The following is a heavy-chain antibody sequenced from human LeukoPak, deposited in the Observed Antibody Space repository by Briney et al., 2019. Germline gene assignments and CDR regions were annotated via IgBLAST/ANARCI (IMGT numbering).Heavy chain of an antibody. J-gene: IGHJ4*02. CDR1: GFTVSSNY. V-gene: IGHV3-53*01. Sequence: PGGSLRLSCIGSGFTVSSNYMTWVRQAPGKGLEWPSLIYTDGGTNYAGSVKGRFTISRDNSKNTLYLQMNSLTADDTAVYYCAIFRWGSTWYYADHWGQGTLVTVSS. CDR2: IYTDGGT. CDR3: AIFRWGSTWYYADH. D-gene: IGHD6-13*01.